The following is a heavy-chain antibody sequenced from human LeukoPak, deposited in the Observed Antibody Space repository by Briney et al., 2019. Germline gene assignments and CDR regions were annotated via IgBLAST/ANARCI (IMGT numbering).Heavy chain of an antibody. V-gene: IGHV3-30-3*01. J-gene: IGHJ4*02. D-gene: IGHD6-19*01. CDR3: AREIWETGIAVAGTLGY. Sequence: GGSLRLSCAASGFTFSSYAMHWVRQAPGKGLEWVAVIPYDGSNKYYADSVKGRFTISRDNSKNTLYLQMNSLRAEDTAVYYCAREIWETGIAVAGTLGYWGQGTLVTVSS. CDR1: GFTFSSYA. CDR2: IPYDGSNK.